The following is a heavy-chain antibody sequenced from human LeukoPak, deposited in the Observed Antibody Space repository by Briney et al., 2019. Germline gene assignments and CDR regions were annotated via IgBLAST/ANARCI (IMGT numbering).Heavy chain of an antibody. CDR2: IKQDGGEK. CDR3: AKSDCSGGSCYENY. D-gene: IGHD2-15*01. CDR1: GFAFSSYW. Sequence: GGSLRLSCVASGFAFSSYWMSWVRQAPGKGLEWVANIKQDGGEKYYVDSVKGRFTISRDNAKNSLFLQMNSLRVEDTAVYYCAKSDCSGGSCYENYWGQGTLVTVSS. V-gene: IGHV3-7*01. J-gene: IGHJ4*02.